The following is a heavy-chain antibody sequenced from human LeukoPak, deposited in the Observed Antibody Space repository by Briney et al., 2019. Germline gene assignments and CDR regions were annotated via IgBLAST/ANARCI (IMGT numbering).Heavy chain of an antibody. D-gene: IGHD3-10*01. V-gene: IGHV4-34*01. J-gene: IGHJ4*02. CDR2: INHSGST. Sequence: SETLSLTCAVYGGSFSGYYWSCLRQPPGKALEWIGEINHSGSTNYNPSLKRRVTISVDTSKNQFSLKLSSVTAADTAVYYCARGPPRYGSGSYGFDYWGQGTLVTVSS. CDR1: GGSFSGYY. CDR3: ARGPPRYGSGSYGFDY.